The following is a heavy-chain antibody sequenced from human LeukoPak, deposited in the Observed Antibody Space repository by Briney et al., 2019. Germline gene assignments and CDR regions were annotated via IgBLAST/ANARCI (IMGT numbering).Heavy chain of an antibody. V-gene: IGHV4-34*01. CDR2: INHSGST. D-gene: IGHD6-13*01. CDR3: ARVELGQLVLPNWFDP. J-gene: IGHJ5*02. Sequence: SETLSLTCAVYGGSFSGYYWSWIRQPPGKGLEWIGEINHSGSTNYNPSLKSRLTISVDTSKNQFSLKLSSVTAADTAVYYCARVELGQLVLPNWFDPWGQGTLVTVSS. CDR1: GGSFSGYY.